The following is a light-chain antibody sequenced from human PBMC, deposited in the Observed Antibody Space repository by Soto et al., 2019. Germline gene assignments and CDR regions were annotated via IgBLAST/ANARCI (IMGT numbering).Light chain of an antibody. J-gene: IGKJ1*01. CDR1: QSVSSN. CDR3: QQYDSYSWT. CDR2: GAS. V-gene: IGKV3-15*01. Sequence: PGERATLSCRASQSVSSNLAWYQQKPGQAPRLLIYGASTRATGIPARFSGSGSGTEFTLTINSLQSDDFATYYCQQYDSYSWTFGQGTKVDIK.